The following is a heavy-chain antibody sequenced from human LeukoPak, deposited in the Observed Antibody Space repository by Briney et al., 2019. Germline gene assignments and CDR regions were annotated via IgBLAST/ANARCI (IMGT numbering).Heavy chain of an antibody. CDR3: ARDRTSYYDSRGYTFDY. D-gene: IGHD3-22*01. CDR2: INTGSGDT. V-gene: IGHV1-3*04. Sequence: ASVKVSCKASGYTFTSYAMDWVRQAPGQRLEWMGWINTGSGDTKYSQKFQGRVTITRDTSASTAYMELSSLRSEDTAVYYCARDRTSYYDSRGYTFDYWGQGTLVIVSS. CDR1: GYTFTSYA. J-gene: IGHJ4*02.